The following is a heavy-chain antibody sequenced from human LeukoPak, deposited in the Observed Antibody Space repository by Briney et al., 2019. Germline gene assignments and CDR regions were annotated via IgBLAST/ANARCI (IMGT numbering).Heavy chain of an antibody. CDR3: ARDIGDGYNFGAFYI. CDR2: ISSSSSYI. J-gene: IGHJ3*02. D-gene: IGHD5-24*01. V-gene: IGHV3-21*01. CDR1: GFTFSSYS. Sequence: GGSLRLSCAASGFTFSSYSMNWVRQAPGKGLEWVSSISSSSSYIYYADSVKGRFTISRDNAKNSLYLQMNSLRAEDTAVYYCARDIGDGYNFGAFYIWGQGTMVTVSS.